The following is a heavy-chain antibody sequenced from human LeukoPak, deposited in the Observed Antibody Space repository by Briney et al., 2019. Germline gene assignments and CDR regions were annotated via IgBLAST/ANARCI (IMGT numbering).Heavy chain of an antibody. D-gene: IGHD3-22*01. Sequence: ASVKVSCKASGGTFISYAISWVRQAPGQGLEWMGGIIPIFGTANYAQKFQGRVTITADESTSTAYMELSSLRSEDTAVYYRAREGYYDSSGYYTPLDYWGQGTLVTVSS. CDR1: GGTFISYA. CDR3: AREGYYDSSGYYTPLDY. J-gene: IGHJ4*02. V-gene: IGHV1-69*13. CDR2: IIPIFGTA.